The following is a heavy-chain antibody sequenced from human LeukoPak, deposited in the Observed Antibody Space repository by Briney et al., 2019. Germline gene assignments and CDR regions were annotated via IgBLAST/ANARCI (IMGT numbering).Heavy chain of an antibody. CDR3: ARVIAAAGTAYHFDY. J-gene: IGHJ4*02. CDR1: GGSISSSSYY. D-gene: IGHD6-13*01. Sequence: KPSETLSLTCTVSGGSISSSSYYWGWIRQPLGKGLEWIGSIYYSGSTYYNPSLKSRVTISVDTSKNQFSLKLSSVTAADTAVYYCARVIAAAGTAYHFDYWGQGTLVTVSS. CDR2: IYYSGST. V-gene: IGHV4-39*07.